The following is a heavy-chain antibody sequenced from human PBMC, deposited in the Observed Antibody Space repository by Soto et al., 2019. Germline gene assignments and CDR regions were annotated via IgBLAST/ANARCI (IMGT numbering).Heavy chain of an antibody. D-gene: IGHD2-2*01. Sequence: GSVRLSCAASGFTVSRNYMILVRQAPGKGLEWVSVIYSGGSTYYADSVKGRFTISRDNSKNTLYLQMNSLRAEDTAVYYCARIQYCSSTSCFDYWGQGTLVTVSS. J-gene: IGHJ4*02. CDR2: IYSGGST. CDR3: ARIQYCSSTSCFDY. V-gene: IGHV3-53*01. CDR1: GFTVSRNY.